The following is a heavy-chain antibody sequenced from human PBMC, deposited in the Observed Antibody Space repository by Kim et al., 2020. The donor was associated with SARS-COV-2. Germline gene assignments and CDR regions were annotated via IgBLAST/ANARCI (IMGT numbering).Heavy chain of an antibody. CDR3: AGLYAYNCFDP. J-gene: IGHJ5*02. V-gene: IGHV4-39*01. Sequence: SETLSLTCSVSGGSISSSISYWGWIRQPPGKGLEWIGSLSYSGRTYYNPSLKSRATISVDTSKTQFSLNLSSVTAADTAVYYCAGLYAYNCFDPWGQGTLVTVSS. D-gene: IGHD4-17*01. CDR1: GGSISSSISY. CDR2: LSYSGRT.